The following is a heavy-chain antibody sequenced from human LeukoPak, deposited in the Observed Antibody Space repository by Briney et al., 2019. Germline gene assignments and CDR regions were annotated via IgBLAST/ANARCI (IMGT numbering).Heavy chain of an antibody. D-gene: IGHD2-15*01. CDR3: ARNCQGLNCGMDV. V-gene: IGHV5-51*01. CDR1: GYSFTRYW. J-gene: IGHJ6*04. CDR2: IYPGDSDT. Sequence: GESLKISCKGSGYSFTRYWIGWVRQMPGKGLERMGIIYPGDSDTRYSPSFQGQVTISADKSISTAYLQWSSLKASDTAMYYCARNCQGLNCGMDVWGKGTTVTVSS.